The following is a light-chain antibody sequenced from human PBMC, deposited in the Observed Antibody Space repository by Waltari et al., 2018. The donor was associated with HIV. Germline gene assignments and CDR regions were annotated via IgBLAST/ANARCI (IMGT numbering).Light chain of an antibody. CDR1: NSGRHS. CDR2: DDR. V-gene: IGLV3-21*02. Sequence: SYVLTQPPSVSVAPGQTARITCGGNNSGRHSLHWSQQKPRQAPVLFVNDDRERPSGIPERFSGSNSGNTATMTISRVDAGDEADYYCQVWDSTTDHFYVFGTGTKVTVL. CDR3: QVWDSTTDHFYV. J-gene: IGLJ1*01.